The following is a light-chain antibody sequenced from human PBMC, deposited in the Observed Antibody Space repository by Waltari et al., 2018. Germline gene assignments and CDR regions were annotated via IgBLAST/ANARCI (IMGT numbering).Light chain of an antibody. Sequence: EVVLTQSPATLSLSPGERATLSCRASQNVINFLAWYQQKPGRAPRLLIYDASQRATGIPARFSGRGSGIDFTLTISSLEPEDFAVYYCQQHRNWPITFGQGTRLDIQ. CDR3: QQHRNWPIT. V-gene: IGKV3-11*01. CDR1: QNVINF. CDR2: DAS. J-gene: IGKJ5*01.